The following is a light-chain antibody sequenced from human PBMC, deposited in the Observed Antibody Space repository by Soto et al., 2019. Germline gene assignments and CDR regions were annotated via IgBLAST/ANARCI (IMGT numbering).Light chain of an antibody. V-gene: IGLV2-14*01. Sequence: QSVLTQPASVSGSPGQSITISCTGTRTDVGGYNFVSWYQQHPGKAPKLIIYEVSNRPSGVSNRFSGSKSDNTASLTISGLQAEDEADYYCCSYVSSKTYVLGTGTKV. CDR3: CSYVSSKTYV. CDR2: EVS. J-gene: IGLJ1*01. CDR1: RTDVGGYNF.